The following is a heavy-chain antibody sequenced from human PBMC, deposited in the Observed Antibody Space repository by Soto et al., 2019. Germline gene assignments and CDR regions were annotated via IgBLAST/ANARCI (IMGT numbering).Heavy chain of an antibody. J-gene: IGHJ3*02. CDR3: ARDDSTAAFDI. Sequence: SLRLSCAASGFTFSSYAMHWVRQVPGKGLEWVAVISFDETNKYYADSVKGRFTISRDNSRNTLYLQMNSLRAEDTAVYYCARDDSTAAFDIWGRVTRVTVSS. CDR2: ISFDETNK. V-gene: IGHV3-30-3*01. D-gene: IGHD1-26*01. CDR1: GFTFSSYA.